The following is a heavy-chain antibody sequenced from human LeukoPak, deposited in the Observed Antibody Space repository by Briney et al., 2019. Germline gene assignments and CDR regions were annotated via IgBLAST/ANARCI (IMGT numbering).Heavy chain of an antibody. CDR1: GDSISSGGYY. D-gene: IGHD5-18*01. J-gene: IGHJ4*02. V-gene: IGHV4-39*07. Sequence: SETLSLTCTVSGDSISSGGYYWSWIRQPPGKGLEWIGEINHSGSTNYNPSLKSRVTISVDTSKNQFSLKLSSVTAADTAVYYCARRGTAMARWGQGTLVTVSS. CDR3: ARRGTAMAR. CDR2: INHSGST.